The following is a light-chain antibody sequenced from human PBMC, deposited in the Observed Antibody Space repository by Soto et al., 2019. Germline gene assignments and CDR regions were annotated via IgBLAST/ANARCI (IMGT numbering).Light chain of an antibody. J-gene: IGKJ1*01. CDR2: AAS. Sequence: DIQMTQSPSSLSASVGDRVTITCRASQSISSYLNWYQQKPGKAPKLLIYAASSLQIGVPSRFSGSGSGTDFTLTISSLQPEDFATYYFQQSYSTPRTFGQGTKVEIK. V-gene: IGKV1-39*01. CDR1: QSISSY. CDR3: QQSYSTPRT.